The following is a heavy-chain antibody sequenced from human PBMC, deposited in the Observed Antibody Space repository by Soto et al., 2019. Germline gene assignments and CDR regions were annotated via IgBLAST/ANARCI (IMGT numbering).Heavy chain of an antibody. CDR1: GFTFSSYS. CDR3: ARDFKNYDILTGYQTHAFDI. J-gene: IGHJ3*02. V-gene: IGHV3-48*02. Sequence: PGGSLRLSCAASGFTFSSYSMNWVRQAPGKGLEWVSYISSSSTIYYADSVKGRFTISRDNAKNSLYLQMNSLRDEDTAVYYCARDFKNYDILTGYQTHAFDIWGQGTMVTVSS. D-gene: IGHD3-9*01. CDR2: ISSSSTI.